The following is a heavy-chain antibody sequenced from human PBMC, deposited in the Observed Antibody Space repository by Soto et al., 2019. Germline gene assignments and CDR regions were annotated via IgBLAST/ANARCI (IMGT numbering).Heavy chain of an antibody. V-gene: IGHV3-30*18. J-gene: IGHJ6*02. CDR2: ISYDGSNK. CDR1: GFTFSSYG. D-gene: IGHD6-13*01. CDR3: AKDQGGIADYYYYYYGMDV. Sequence: QVPLVESGGGVVQPGRSLRLSCAASGFTFSSYGMHWVRQAPGKGLEWVAVISYDGSNKYYADSVKGRFTISRDNSKNTLYLQMNSLRAEDTAVYYCAKDQGGIADYYYYYYGMDVWGQGTTVTVSS.